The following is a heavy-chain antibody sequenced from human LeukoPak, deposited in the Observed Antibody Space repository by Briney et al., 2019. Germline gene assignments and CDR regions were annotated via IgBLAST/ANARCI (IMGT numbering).Heavy chain of an antibody. Sequence: GGSLRVSCVVSGLTFSSYWMAWVRQAPGEGLEWVDNIKQDGSEKYYVDSVKGRVTISRDNAKNSLYLQMNSLRADDTAVYYCARSELSPSDFDYWGQGTLVTVSS. CDR2: IKQDGSEK. CDR3: ARSELSPSDFDY. CDR1: GLTFSSYW. D-gene: IGHD1-1*01. V-gene: IGHV3-7*01. J-gene: IGHJ4*02.